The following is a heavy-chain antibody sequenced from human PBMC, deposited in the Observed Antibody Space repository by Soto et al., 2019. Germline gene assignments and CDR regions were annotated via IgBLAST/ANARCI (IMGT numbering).Heavy chain of an antibody. CDR1: GYTFTGYY. D-gene: IGHD5-12*01. CDR2: INPNSGGT. CDR3: ASAATTEHYYYYYGMDV. V-gene: IGHV1-2*02. Sequence: WASVKVSCKASGYTFTGYYMHWVRQARGQGLEWMGWINPNSGGTNYAQKFQGRVTMTRDTSISTAYMELSRLRSDDTAVYYCASAATTEHYYYYYGMDVWGQGTTVIVSS. J-gene: IGHJ6*01.